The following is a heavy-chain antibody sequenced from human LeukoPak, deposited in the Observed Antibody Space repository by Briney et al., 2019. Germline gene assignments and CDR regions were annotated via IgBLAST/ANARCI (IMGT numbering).Heavy chain of an antibody. D-gene: IGHD2-15*01. CDR2: IYHSGST. V-gene: IGHV4-4*02. CDR3: ARGPLDYCSGGSCYYFDY. J-gene: IGHJ4*02. CDR1: GGSISSSNW. Sequence: SETLSLTCAVSGGSISSSNWWSWVRQPPGKGLEWIGEIYHSGSTNYNPSLKSRVTISVDKSKNQFSPKLSSVTAADTAVYYCARGPLDYCSGGSCYYFDYWGQGTLVTVSS.